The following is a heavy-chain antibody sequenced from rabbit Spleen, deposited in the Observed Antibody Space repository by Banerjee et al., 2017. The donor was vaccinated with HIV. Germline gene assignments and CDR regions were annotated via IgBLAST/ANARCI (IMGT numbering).Heavy chain of an antibody. CDR2: IAGSSSGFT. V-gene: IGHV1S40*01. CDR3: ARDTATSFSTYGMDL. D-gene: IGHD1-1*01. J-gene: IGHJ6*01. Sequence: QSLEESGGDLVKPEGSLTLTCTASGFSFSSNEYMCWVRQAPGKGLEWISCIAGSSSGFTYSATWATGRFTISKTSSTTVTLQMTSLTVADTATYFCARDTATSFSTYGMDLWGPGTLVTVS. CDR1: GFSFSSNEY.